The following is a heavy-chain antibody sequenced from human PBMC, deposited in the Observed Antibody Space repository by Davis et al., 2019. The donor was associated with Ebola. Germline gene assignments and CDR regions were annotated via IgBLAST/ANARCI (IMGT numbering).Heavy chain of an antibody. CDR1: GFTFSSYA. CDR2: IKSDGTIT. V-gene: IGHV3-74*01. D-gene: IGHD5/OR15-5a*01. CDR3: ARDVYHMDV. J-gene: IGHJ6*02. Sequence: GESLKISCAASGFTFSSYAMSWVRQAPGKGLVWVSRIKSDGTITTYADSVKGRFTISRDNAKNTLYLQMNSLRAEDTAVYYCARDVYHMDVWGQGTTVTVSS.